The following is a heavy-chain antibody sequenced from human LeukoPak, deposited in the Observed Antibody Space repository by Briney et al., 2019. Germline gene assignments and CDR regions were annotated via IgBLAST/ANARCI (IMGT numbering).Heavy chain of an antibody. CDR1: GFTFSSSA. V-gene: IGHV3-23*01. CDR3: SRPTTGDY. CDR2: ISGSGSGT. D-gene: IGHD4-11*01. J-gene: IGHJ4*01. Sequence: PGGSLRISCTASGFTFSSSAITWVRQAPGKGLEWVSGISGSGSGTYYADFVKGRFTISRDNSKNTLYLQMNSLRAEDTAVYYCSRPTTGDYWGQGILVTVSS.